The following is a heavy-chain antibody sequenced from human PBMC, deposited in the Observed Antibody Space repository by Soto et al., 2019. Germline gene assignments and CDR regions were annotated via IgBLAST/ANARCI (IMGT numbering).Heavy chain of an antibody. Sequence: QVQLEQSGPGLVKPSQTLSLTCKISGGSISSVNHYWSWIRQSPAECLEWIGYIFDSGTTHYNPSLKGRVTISEDTSQSQFSLTILSVTVADTAVYYCAQEVSWIGGFNFWGQGTLVTVSS. V-gene: IGHV4-31*02. CDR3: AQEVSWIGGFNF. J-gene: IGHJ4*02. CDR2: IFDSGTT. D-gene: IGHD2-15*01. CDR1: GGSISSVNHY.